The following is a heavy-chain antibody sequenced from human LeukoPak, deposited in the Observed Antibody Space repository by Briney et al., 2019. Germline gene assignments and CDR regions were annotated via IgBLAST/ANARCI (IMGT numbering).Heavy chain of an antibody. D-gene: IGHD3-3*01. J-gene: IGHJ4*02. Sequence: KESGPTLVKPTQTLTLTCTFSGFSLSTSGVGVGWIRQPPGKALEWHALIYWDDDKRYSPSLKSRLTITKDTSKNQVVLTMTNMDPVDTATYYCAHTLSQWYDFWSGPFSSLFDYWGQGTLVTVSS. V-gene: IGHV2-5*02. CDR3: AHTLSQWYDFWSGPFSSLFDY. CDR2: IYWDDDK. CDR1: GFSLSTSGVG.